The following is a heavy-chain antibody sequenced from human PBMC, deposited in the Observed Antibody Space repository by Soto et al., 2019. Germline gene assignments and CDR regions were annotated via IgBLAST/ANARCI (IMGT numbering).Heavy chain of an antibody. J-gene: IGHJ6*02. CDR3: AKGAMRSFYTLDV. Sequence: GGSLRLSCAASGFTFSSYAMTWVRQAPGKGPEWVSGISSGGSATYHADSVGGRFTISRDNSKNTLYLQMNSLRAEDTAVYYCAKGAMRSFYTLDVWGQGTTVTVSS. D-gene: IGHD2-2*02. V-gene: IGHV3-23*01. CDR1: GFTFSSYA. CDR2: ISSGGSAT.